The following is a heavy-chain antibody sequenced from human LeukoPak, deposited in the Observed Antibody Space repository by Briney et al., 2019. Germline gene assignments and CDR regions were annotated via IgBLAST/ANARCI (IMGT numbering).Heavy chain of an antibody. CDR3: ARDPLL. J-gene: IGHJ4*02. CDR2: ISYDGSNK. V-gene: IGHV3-30*03. CDR1: GFTFSSYG. Sequence: PGGSLRLSCTASGFTFSSYGMNWVRQAPGKGLEWVAVISYDGSNKYYADFVKGRFTISRDNSKNMLYLQMNSLRAEDTAVYYCARDPLLWGQGTLVTVSS.